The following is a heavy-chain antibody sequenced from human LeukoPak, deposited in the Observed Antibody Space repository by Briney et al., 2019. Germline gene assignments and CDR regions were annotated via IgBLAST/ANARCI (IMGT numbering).Heavy chain of an antibody. V-gene: IGHV3-23*01. D-gene: IGHD3-3*01. J-gene: IGHJ4*02. CDR1: GFTFSSYA. CDR3: AKEEPNLVLRFLEWPGNFDY. Sequence: GGSLRLSCAASGFTFSSYAMSWVRQAPGKGLEWVSAISGSGGSTYYVDSVRGRFTISRDNSKNTLYLQMNSLRAEDTAVYYCAKEEPNLVLRFLEWPGNFDYWGQGTLVTVSS. CDR2: ISGSGGST.